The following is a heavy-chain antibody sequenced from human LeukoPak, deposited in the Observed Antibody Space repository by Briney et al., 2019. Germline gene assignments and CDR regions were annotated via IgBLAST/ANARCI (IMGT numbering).Heavy chain of an antibody. Sequence: PGGSLRLSCVASGFTFSSFAMSWVRQAPGKGLEWVSVIYSGGTTYYADSVKGRFTFSRDISKNTLYLQMNSLRAEDTAVYYCARRVDYYYYMDVWGKGTTVIVSS. V-gene: IGHV3-53*01. J-gene: IGHJ6*03. CDR3: ARRVDYYYYMDV. CDR1: GFTFSSFA. CDR2: IYSGGTT.